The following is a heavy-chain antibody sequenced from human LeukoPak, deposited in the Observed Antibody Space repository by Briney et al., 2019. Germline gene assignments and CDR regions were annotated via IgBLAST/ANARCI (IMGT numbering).Heavy chain of an antibody. J-gene: IGHJ6*02. CDR3: ARGSFRSSFFYYGMDV. V-gene: IGHV4-59*01. CDR2: IYYSGST. D-gene: IGHD6-13*01. Sequence: SETLSLTCTVSGGSISSYYWSWIRQPPGRGLEWIGYIYYSGSTNYNPSLKSRVTISVDTSKNQFSLKLSSVTAADTAVYYCARGSFRSSFFYYGMDVWGQGITVTVSS. CDR1: GGSISSYY.